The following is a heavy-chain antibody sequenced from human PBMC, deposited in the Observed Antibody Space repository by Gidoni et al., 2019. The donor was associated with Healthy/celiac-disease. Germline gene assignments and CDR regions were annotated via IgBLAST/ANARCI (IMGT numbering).Heavy chain of an antibody. D-gene: IGHD6-13*01. Sequence: QLQLQASGPGLVKPSETLSLTCTVSGGSISSSSYYWGWIRQPPGKGLEWIGSIYYSGSTYYNPSLKSRVTISVDTSKNQFSLKLSSVTAADTAVYYCARGGIAAAGSDAFDIWGQGTMVTVSS. CDR3: ARGGIAAAGSDAFDI. V-gene: IGHV4-39*07. CDR1: GGSISSSSYY. J-gene: IGHJ3*02. CDR2: IYYSGST.